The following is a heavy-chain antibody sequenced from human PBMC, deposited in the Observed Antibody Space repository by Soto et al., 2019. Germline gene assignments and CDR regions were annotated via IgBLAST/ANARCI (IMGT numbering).Heavy chain of an antibody. CDR1: GYTFTSYG. Sequence: GASVKVSCKASGYTFTSYGISWVRQAPGQGLEWMGWISAYNGNTNYAQKLQGRVTMTTDTSTSTAYMELRSLRSDDTAVYYCARVTYYYDRSGYSTFDYWGQGTLVTVSS. V-gene: IGHV1-18*01. CDR2: ISAYNGNT. J-gene: IGHJ4*02. D-gene: IGHD3-22*01. CDR3: ARVTYYYDRSGYSTFDY.